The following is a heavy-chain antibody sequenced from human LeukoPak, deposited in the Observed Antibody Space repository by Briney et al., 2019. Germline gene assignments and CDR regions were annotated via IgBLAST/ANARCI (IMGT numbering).Heavy chain of an antibody. CDR1: GDSIRNYF. D-gene: IGHD3-22*01. V-gene: IGHV4-4*07. J-gene: IGHJ4*02. CDR3: ARESKSYDGSGYYHDY. CDR2: IYTSGST. Sequence: SETLSPTCSVSGDSIRNYFWSWLRQPAGKGPEWIGRIYTSGSTDYNPSLRSRVTMSVDTSRNQFSLKLTPVTAADTAVYYCARESKSYDGSGYYHDYWGQGTLVSVSS.